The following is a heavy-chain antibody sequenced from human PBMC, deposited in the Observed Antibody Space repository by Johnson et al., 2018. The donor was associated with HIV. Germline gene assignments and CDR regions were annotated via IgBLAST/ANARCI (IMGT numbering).Heavy chain of an antibody. D-gene: IGHD4-17*01. J-gene: IGHJ3*01. CDR2: ISSSGSII. Sequence: QVQLVESGGGLVKPGGSLRLSCAASGFTFSDYYMSWIRQAPGQGLEWVSYISSSGSIIYYADSVKGRFTISRDNAKKSLYLQMNSLRAEDTALYYCARDSTPWGGDYVGYAFDYWGQGTLVTVSS. CDR3: ARDSTPWGGDYVGYAFDY. V-gene: IGHV3-11*04. CDR1: GFTFSDYY.